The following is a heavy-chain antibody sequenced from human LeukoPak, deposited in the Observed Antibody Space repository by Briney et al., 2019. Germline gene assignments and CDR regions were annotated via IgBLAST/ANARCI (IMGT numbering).Heavy chain of an antibody. D-gene: IGHD6-6*01. CDR1: GFTFSSYA. V-gene: IGHV3-23*01. CDR2: ISGSGGST. J-gene: IGHJ3*02. Sequence: PGGSLRLSCAASGFTFSSYAMSWVRQAPGKGLEWVSAISGSGGSTYYADSVKGRFTISRDNSKNTLYLQMNSLRAEDTAVYYCAKPVLFAARRPDAFDIWGQGTMVTVSS. CDR3: AKPVLFAARRPDAFDI.